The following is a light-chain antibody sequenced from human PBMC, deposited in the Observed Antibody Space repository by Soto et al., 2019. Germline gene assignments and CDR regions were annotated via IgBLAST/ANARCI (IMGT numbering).Light chain of an antibody. CDR1: QSISRW. CDR2: DAS. Sequence: DIQMTQSPSTLSGSVGDGVTITCRASQSISRWLAWYQQKPGKAPKALIYDASTLRSGVPSRFSGGGSGTEFALTISSLQPDDFATYYCQQYNTYSTFGQGTRLEI. J-gene: IGKJ5*01. CDR3: QQYNTYST. V-gene: IGKV1-5*01.